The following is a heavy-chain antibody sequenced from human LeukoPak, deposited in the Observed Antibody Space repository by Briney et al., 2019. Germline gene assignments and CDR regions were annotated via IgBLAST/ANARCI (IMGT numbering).Heavy chain of an antibody. J-gene: IGHJ4*02. CDR1: GFTFSSYS. CDR3: ARENYGDYVVFDY. V-gene: IGHV3-21*01. Sequence: GGSLRLSCAASGFTFSSYSMNWVRQAPGKGLEWVSSISSSSSYIYYADSLKGRFTISRDNAKNSLDLQMNSLRAEDTAVYYCARENYGDYVVFDYWGQGTLVTVSS. CDR2: ISSSSSYI. D-gene: IGHD4-17*01.